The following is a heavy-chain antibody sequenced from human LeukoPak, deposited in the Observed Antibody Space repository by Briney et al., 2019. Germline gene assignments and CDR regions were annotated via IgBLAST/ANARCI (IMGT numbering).Heavy chain of an antibody. CDR2: IYPGDSDT. Sequence: GESLKISCKGYGYSFTGYWIGWVRQMPGKGLEWMGIIYPGDSDTRYSPSFQGQVTISADKSISTAYLQWSSLKASDTAMYYCATWGFGELLSVADSNYWGQGTLVTVSS. CDR3: ATWGFGELLSVADSNY. V-gene: IGHV5-51*01. CDR1: GYSFTGYW. D-gene: IGHD3-10*01. J-gene: IGHJ4*02.